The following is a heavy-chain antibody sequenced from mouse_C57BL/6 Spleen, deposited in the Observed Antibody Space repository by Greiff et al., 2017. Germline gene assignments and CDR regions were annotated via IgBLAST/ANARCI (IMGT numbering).Heavy chain of an antibody. CDR1: GYTFTGYE. CDR2: IDPETGGT. J-gene: IGHJ2*01. V-gene: IGHV1-15*01. Sequence: QVQLQQSGAELVRPGASVTLSCKASGYTFTGYEMNWVKQTPVHGLEWIGAIDPETGGTAYNQKFKGKAILTADKSSSTAYMELLSLTSADSAVYYCTRRGGDCYFDDWGTGTTLTVSS. D-gene: IGHD2-13*01. CDR3: TRRGGDCYFDD.